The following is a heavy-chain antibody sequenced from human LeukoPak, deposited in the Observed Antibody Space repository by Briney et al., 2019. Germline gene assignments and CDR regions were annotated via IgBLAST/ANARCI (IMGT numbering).Heavy chain of an antibody. CDR2: FFPGETP. CDR1: GYSLSSGYY. V-gene: IGHV4-38-2*02. CDR3: ASERNYYGSGASTSSDH. Sequence: SETLSLTCNVSGYSLSSGYYWGWIRQPPGKGPEWIGTFFPGETPSYNPSLRSRITISADTSKNHFSLKVNSVTAADTAMYYCASERNYYGSGASTSSDHWGQGTLVTVSS. D-gene: IGHD3-10*01. J-gene: IGHJ4*02.